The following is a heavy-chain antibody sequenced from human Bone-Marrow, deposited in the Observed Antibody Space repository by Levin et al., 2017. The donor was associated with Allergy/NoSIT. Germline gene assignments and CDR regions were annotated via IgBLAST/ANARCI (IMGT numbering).Heavy chain of an antibody. Sequence: GGSLRLSCAASGFTFDDYAMHWVRQAPGKGLEWVSGISWNSGSIGYADSVKGRFTISRDNAKNSLYLQMNSLRAEDTALYYCAKDIKTNKGGKGYSYGPRFNYYFDYWGQGTLVTVSS. CDR3: AKDIKTNKGGKGYSYGPRFNYYFDY. V-gene: IGHV3-9*01. CDR1: GFTFDDYA. J-gene: IGHJ4*02. D-gene: IGHD5-18*01. CDR2: ISWNSGSI.